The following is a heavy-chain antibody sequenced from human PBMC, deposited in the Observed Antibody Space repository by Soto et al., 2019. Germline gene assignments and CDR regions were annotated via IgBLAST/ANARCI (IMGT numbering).Heavy chain of an antibody. Sequence: GGSLRLSCAASGFTFSDHYMDWVRQAPGKGLEWVGRIRNKANSHTTEYAASVKGRFIILRDDSKTSLYLQMNSLTTEDTAVYFCARGSTIARNYQYGLDVWGQGTTVTVSS. V-gene: IGHV3-72*01. CDR2: IRNKANSHTT. CDR3: ARGSTIARNYQYGLDV. D-gene: IGHD1-1*01. J-gene: IGHJ6*02. CDR1: GFTFSDHY.